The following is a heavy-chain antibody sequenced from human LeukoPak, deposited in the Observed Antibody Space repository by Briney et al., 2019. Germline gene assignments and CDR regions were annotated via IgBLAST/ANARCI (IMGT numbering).Heavy chain of an antibody. CDR2: IKSDGSEK. V-gene: IGHV3-7*01. CDR3: ARFNSGDMAFDY. Sequence: GGSLRLSCAASRFTFSSSWMSWVRQAPGKGLEWVANIKSDGSEKYYVDSVKGRFTISRDNAKNSLYLQMVSLRAEDTAIYYCARFNSGDMAFDYWGQGTLVTVSS. CDR1: RFTFSSSW. D-gene: IGHD2-15*01. J-gene: IGHJ4*02.